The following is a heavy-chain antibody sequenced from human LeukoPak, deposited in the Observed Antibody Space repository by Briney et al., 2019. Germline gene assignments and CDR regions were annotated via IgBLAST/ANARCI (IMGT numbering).Heavy chain of an antibody. Sequence: GGSLRLSCAASGFTFSSYGMHWVRQATGKGLEWVSAIGTAGDTYYPGSVKGRFTISRENAKNSLYLQMNSLRAGDTAVYYCARQGPYSNYDYWGQGTLVTVSS. CDR3: ARQGPYSNYDY. CDR1: GFTFSSYG. D-gene: IGHD4-11*01. J-gene: IGHJ4*02. V-gene: IGHV3-13*01. CDR2: IGTAGDT.